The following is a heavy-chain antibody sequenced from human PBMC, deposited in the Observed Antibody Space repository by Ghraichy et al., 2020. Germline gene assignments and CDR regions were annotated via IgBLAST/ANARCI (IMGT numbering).Heavy chain of an antibody. J-gene: IGHJ4*02. CDR1: GFTFSSYS. D-gene: IGHD3-3*01. Sequence: GGSLRLSCAASGFTFSSYSMNWVRQAPGKGLEWVSSISSSSSYIYYADSVKGRFTISRDNAKNSLYLQMNSLRAEDTAVYYCARDIVKRITIFGVVTTYYFDYWGQGTLVTVSS. V-gene: IGHV3-21*01. CDR3: ARDIVKRITIFGVVTTYYFDY. CDR2: ISSSSSYI.